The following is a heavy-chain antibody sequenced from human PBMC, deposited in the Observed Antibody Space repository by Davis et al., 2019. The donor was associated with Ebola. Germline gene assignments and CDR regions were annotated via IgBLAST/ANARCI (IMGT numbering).Heavy chain of an antibody. V-gene: IGHV3-73*01. CDR1: GFTFSGSA. CDR3: ARSITMIVVAYNDY. J-gene: IGHJ4*02. CDR2: IRSKANSYAT. D-gene: IGHD3-22*01. Sequence: GESLKISCAASGFTFSGSAMHWVRQASGKGLEWVGRIRSKANSYATAYAASVKGRFTISRDDSKNTAYLQMNSLKTEDTAVYYCARSITMIVVAYNDYWGQGTLVTVSS.